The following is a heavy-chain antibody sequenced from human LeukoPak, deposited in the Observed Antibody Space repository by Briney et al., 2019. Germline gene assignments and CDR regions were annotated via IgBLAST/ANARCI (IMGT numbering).Heavy chain of an antibody. CDR3: ARDYDSSGYPTPPGN. CDR1: GFTFSSYG. J-gene: IGHJ4*02. Sequence: GGSLRLSCAASGFTFSSYGMHWVRQAPGKGLEWVAVIWYDGSNKYYADSVKGRFTISRDNSKNTLYLQMNSLRAEDTAVYYCARDYDSSGYPTPPGNWGQGTLVTVSS. D-gene: IGHD3-22*01. V-gene: IGHV3-33*01. CDR2: IWYDGSNK.